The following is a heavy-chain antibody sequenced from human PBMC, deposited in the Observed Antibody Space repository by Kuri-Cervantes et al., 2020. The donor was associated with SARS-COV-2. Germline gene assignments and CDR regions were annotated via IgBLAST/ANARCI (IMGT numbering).Heavy chain of an antibody. CDR3: ARGMRVGWLSPFGY. V-gene: IGHV3-48*01. Sequence: GGSLRLSCAPSGFTFSSYAMSWVHQVPGKGLEWVSYISSSSSTIYYADSVKGRFTISRDNAKNSLYLQMNSLRAEDTAVYYCARGMRVGWLSPFGYWGQGTLVTVSS. D-gene: IGHD3-22*01. CDR1: GFTFSSYA. J-gene: IGHJ4*02. CDR2: ISSSSSTI.